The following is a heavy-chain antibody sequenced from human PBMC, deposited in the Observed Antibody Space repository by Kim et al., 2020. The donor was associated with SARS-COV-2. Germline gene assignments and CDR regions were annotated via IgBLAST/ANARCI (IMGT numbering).Heavy chain of an antibody. V-gene: IGHV4-39*01. J-gene: IGHJ6*02. D-gene: IGHD3-9*01. CDR2: IYYSGST. Sequence: SETLSLTCTVSGGSISSSSYYWGWIRQPPGKGLEWIGSIYYSGSTYYNPSLKSRVTISVYTSKNQFSLKLSSVTAADTAVYYCASYDILDYYYYYGMDVWGQGTTVTVSS. CDR1: GGSISSSSYY. CDR3: ASYDILDYYYYYGMDV.